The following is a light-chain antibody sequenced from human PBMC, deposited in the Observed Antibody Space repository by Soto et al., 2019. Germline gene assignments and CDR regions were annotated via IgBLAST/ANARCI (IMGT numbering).Light chain of an antibody. V-gene: IGLV2-14*01. CDR2: EVS. Sequence: QSALTQPASVSGSPGQSITISCTGTSSDVGTYNYVSWYQHHPGKAPKLIIHEVSNRPSGVSNRFSGSKSGSTASLTISGLQAEDEADYHCTSYTRDTALVSGTGTKVTVL. CDR3: TSYTRDTALV. J-gene: IGLJ1*01. CDR1: SSDVGTYNY.